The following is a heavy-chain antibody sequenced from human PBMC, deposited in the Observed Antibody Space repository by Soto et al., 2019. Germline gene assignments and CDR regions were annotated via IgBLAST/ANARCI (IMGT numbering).Heavy chain of an antibody. CDR2: IIPIFGTA. CDR1: GGTFSSYA. D-gene: IGHD2-2*01. Sequence: ASVKVSCKASGGTFSSYAISWVRQAPGQGLEWMGGIIPIFGTANYAQKFQGRVTITADESTSTAYMELSSLRSEDTAVYYCARRIVPAAATTYGMDVWGQGTTVTVSS. J-gene: IGHJ6*02. CDR3: ARRIVPAAATTYGMDV. V-gene: IGHV1-69*13.